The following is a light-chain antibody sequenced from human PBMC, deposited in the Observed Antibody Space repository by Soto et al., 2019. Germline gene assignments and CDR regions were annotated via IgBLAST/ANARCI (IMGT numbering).Light chain of an antibody. J-gene: IGKJ2*01. Sequence: EMVMTQSPATLSVSPGERATLSCSASQSLRSNLAWYQQKPGQAPRLIIYGTSTRATGIPARFSGSGSETEFTLTISSLQSEDFAVYYCQQYNDWPYTFGQGTKLDIK. CDR3: QQYNDWPYT. CDR1: QSLRSN. CDR2: GTS. V-gene: IGKV3-15*01.